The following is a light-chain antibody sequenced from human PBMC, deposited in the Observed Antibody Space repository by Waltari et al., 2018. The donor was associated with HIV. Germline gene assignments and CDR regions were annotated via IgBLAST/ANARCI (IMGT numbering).Light chain of an antibody. CDR2: RNN. CDR1: SSNIGSNS. V-gene: IGLV1-47*01. CDR3: AASDDSLSGWL. Sequence: QSELTQPPSVSGTPGQRVTISCSGSSSNIGSNSVYWYQQLPGTAPKLLISRNNQRPSGVPDRFSGSKSGTSASLAISGLRAEGEADYFCAASDDSLSGWLFGGGTKLTVL. J-gene: IGLJ3*02.